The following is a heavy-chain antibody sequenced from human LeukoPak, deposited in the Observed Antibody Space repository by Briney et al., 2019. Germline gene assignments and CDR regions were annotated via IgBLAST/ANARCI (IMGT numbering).Heavy chain of an antibody. CDR2: IKQDGSEK. CDR1: GFTFSRYW. Sequence: GGSLRLSCAASGFTFSRYWMSWVRQAPGKGLERVANIKQDGSEKYYADSVKGRFTMSRDNAKNSLYLQMNSLRAEDTAVYYCARVEYGGYSCDSWGQGTLVTVSS. J-gene: IGHJ5*01. CDR3: ARVEYGGYSCDS. V-gene: IGHV3-7*01. D-gene: IGHD4-23*01.